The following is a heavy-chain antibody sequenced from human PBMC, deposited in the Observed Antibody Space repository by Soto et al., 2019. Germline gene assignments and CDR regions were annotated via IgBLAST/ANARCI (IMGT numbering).Heavy chain of an antibody. Sequence: EVQLLESGGGLVQPGGSLRLSCAASGFTFSSYAMSWVRQAPGKGLEWVSAISGSGGRTYYADSVKGRFTISRDNSKNTLYLQMNSLRAEDTAVYYCAKDRGDILTFNWFDPWGQGTLVTVSS. J-gene: IGHJ5*02. D-gene: IGHD3-9*01. CDR3: AKDRGDILTFNWFDP. CDR2: ISGSGGRT. V-gene: IGHV3-23*01. CDR1: GFTFSSYA.